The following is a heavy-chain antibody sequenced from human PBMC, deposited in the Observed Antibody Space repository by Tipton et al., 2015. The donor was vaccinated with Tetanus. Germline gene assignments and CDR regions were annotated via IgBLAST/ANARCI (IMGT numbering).Heavy chain of an antibody. Sequence: RSLRLSCTVSGGSISSGGYYWSWIRQHPGKGLEWIGYIYYSGSTYYNPSLKSRVTISVDTSKNQFSLKLSSVTAADTAVYYCARAREMATIINGFDYWGQGTLVTVSS. J-gene: IGHJ4*02. D-gene: IGHD5-24*01. CDR2: IYYSGST. CDR1: GGSISSGGYY. V-gene: IGHV4-31*02. CDR3: ARAREMATIINGFDY.